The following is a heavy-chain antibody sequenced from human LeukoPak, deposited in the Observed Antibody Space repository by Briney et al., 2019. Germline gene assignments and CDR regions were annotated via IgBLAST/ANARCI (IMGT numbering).Heavy chain of an antibody. D-gene: IGHD3-22*01. Sequence: GESXXISCKGSGYSFTSYWIGWVRQVPGKGLEWMGIIYPGDSDTTSSPSFQGQVTISADKSISTAYLQWSSLKASDTAMYYCARRDYYDSSGYYSLGAYFDYWGQGTLVTVSS. CDR1: GYSFTSYW. J-gene: IGHJ4*02. V-gene: IGHV5-51*01. CDR3: ARRDYYDSSGYYSLGAYFDY. CDR2: IYPGDSDT.